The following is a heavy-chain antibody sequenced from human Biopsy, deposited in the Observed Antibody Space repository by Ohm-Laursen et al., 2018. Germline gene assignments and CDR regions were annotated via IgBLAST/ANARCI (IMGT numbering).Heavy chain of an antibody. CDR1: GFTFSSYA. D-gene: IGHD3-22*01. CDR3: AKDRFPYTSGYSSVFEY. J-gene: IGHJ4*02. CDR2: TNNNGGRT. Sequence: GSLRLSCAASGFTFSSYAMSWVRQSPGKGLEWVSSTNNNGGRTYYTDSVKGRFTISRDNSRNTLFLQMNSLKAEDTAVYYCAKDRFPYTSGYSSVFEYWGQGTLVTVSS. V-gene: IGHV3-23*01.